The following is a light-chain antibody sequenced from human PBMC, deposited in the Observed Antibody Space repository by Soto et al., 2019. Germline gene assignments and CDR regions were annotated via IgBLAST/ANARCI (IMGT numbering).Light chain of an antibody. V-gene: IGKV1-5*01. J-gene: IGKJ1*01. CDR3: QQYNSYSSWT. CDR1: QSISSW. Sequence: DIQMTQSPSTLSESVGDRVTITCRASQSISSWLAWYQQKPGKAPKLLIYDASSLESGVPSRFSGSGSGTEFTLTISSLQPDDFATYYCQQYNSYSSWTFGQGTKVEIK. CDR2: DAS.